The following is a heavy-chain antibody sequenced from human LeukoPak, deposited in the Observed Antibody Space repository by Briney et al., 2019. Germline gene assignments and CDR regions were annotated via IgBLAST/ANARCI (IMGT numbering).Heavy chain of an antibody. J-gene: IGHJ4*02. V-gene: IGHV1-8*02. CDR3: ARRSDDYDSSAYYH. D-gene: IGHD3-22*01. CDR2: VNPNSGNT. Sequence: GASVKVSCKASGYSFTDFYMHWVRQAPGQGLEWMGWVNPNSGNTGYAQKFQGRVTMTMDPSISTAYMELSSLRSEDTAVYYCARRSDDYDSSAYYHWGQGTLVTVSS. CDR1: GYSFTDFY.